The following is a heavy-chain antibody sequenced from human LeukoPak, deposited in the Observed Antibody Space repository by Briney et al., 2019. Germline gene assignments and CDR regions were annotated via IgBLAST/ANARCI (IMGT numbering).Heavy chain of an antibody. D-gene: IGHD3-3*01. J-gene: IGHJ4*02. CDR1: GGSISGYY. V-gene: IGHV4-59*01. CDR2: IYYSGST. CDR3: ARDLGFWSGYSYYFDY. Sequence: KPSETLSLTCSVSGGSISGYYWSWIRQSPGKGLEWIGYIYYSGSTNYNPSLKSRVTISVDTSKNQFSLKLSSVTAADTAVYYCARDLGFWSGYSYYFDYWGQGTLVTVSS.